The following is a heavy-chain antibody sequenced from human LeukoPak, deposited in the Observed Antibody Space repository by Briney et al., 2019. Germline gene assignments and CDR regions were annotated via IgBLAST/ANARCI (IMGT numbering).Heavy chain of an antibody. D-gene: IGHD2-15*01. CDR3: ARDPETGYCSGGSCYGWFDP. CDR1: GYTFTGYY. Sequence: ASVKVSCKASGYTFTGYYMHWVRQAPGQGLEWMGWINPNSGGTNYAQKFQGRVTMTRDTSISTAYIELSRLRSDDTAVYYCARDPETGYCSGGSCYGWFDPWGQGTLVTVSS. V-gene: IGHV1-2*02. J-gene: IGHJ5*02. CDR2: INPNSGGT.